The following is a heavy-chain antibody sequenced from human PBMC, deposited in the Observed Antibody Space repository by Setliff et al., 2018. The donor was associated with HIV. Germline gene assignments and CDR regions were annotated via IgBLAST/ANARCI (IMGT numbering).Heavy chain of an antibody. CDR2: INYRGNT. D-gene: IGHD2-15*01. CDR3: ARVHEAYCSGGSCYFFDY. Sequence: SETLSLTCAVYGGSFTAYYWTWIRQPPGKGLEWIGSINYRGNTYYNPSLKSRAAISVDTSKNQFSLQLSSVTAADTAVYYCARVHEAYCSGGSCYFFDYWGQGTLVTVSS. CDR1: GGSFTAYY. V-gene: IGHV4-34*01. J-gene: IGHJ4*02.